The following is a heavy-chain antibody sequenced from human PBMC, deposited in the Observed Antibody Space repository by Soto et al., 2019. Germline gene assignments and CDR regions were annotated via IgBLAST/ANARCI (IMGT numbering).Heavy chain of an antibody. CDR3: SQGGEYQLPHYYYYGMDV. V-gene: IGHV1-69*01. CDR2: IIPIFGTA. D-gene: IGHD2-2*01. Sequence: QVQLVQSGAEVKKPGSSVKVSCKASGGTFSSYAISWVRQAPGQGLEWMGGIIPIFGTANYAQKFQGRVTITADESTSTAYMELSSLRSEDTAVYYCSQGGEYQLPHYYYYGMDVWGQGTTVTVSS. J-gene: IGHJ6*02. CDR1: GGTFSSYA.